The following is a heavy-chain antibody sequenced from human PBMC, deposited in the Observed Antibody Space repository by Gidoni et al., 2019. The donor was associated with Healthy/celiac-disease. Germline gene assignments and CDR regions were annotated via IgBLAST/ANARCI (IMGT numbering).Heavy chain of an antibody. D-gene: IGHD2-2*01. CDR1: GFTFSSYA. J-gene: IGHJ1*01. CDR2: ISNDGSNK. CDR3: ARDKLGGSSTSCQPFQH. Sequence: QVQLVESGGGVVQPGRSLSLSCAASGFTFSSYAMHWVRQAPGKGLEWVAVISNDGSNKYYADSVKGRFTITRDNSKNTLYLQMNSLRAEDTAVYYCARDKLGGSSTSCQPFQHWGQGTLVTVSS. V-gene: IGHV3-30-3*01.